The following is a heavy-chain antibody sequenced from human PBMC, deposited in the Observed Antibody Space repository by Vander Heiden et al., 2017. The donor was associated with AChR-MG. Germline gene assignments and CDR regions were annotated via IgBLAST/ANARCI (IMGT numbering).Heavy chain of an antibody. J-gene: IGHJ4*02. CDR2: ISGSGGRT. CDR3: ARDTAEDD. Sequence: EVQLLESGGGLVQPGGSLRLSCAASGFPSRVCAMSWVRQAPGKGPQWVSTISGSGGRTYYADSVKGRFTISRDNSKNTLYLQMNSLRAEDTAVYYCARDTAEDDWGQGALVTVSS. CDR1: GFPSRVCA. D-gene: IGHD5-18*01. V-gene: IGHV3-23*01.